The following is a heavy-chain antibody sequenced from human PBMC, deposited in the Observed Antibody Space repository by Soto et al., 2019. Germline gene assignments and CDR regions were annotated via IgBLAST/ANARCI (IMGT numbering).Heavy chain of an antibody. V-gene: IGHV4-30-4*01. Sequence: PSETLSLTCTVSGGSISSGDYYWSWIRQPPGKGLEWIGYIYYSGSTYYNPSLKSRVTISVDTSKNQFSLKLSSVTAADTAVYYCARESSPVVTYGLYYFDYWGQGTLVTSPQ. CDR2: IYYSGST. CDR3: ARESSPVVTYGLYYFDY. CDR1: GGSISSGDYY. J-gene: IGHJ4*02. D-gene: IGHD2-21*02.